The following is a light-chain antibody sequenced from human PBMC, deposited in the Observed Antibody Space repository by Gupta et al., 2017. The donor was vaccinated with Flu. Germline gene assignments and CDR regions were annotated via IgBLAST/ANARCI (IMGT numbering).Light chain of an antibody. CDR2: AAS. Sequence: IHMPQSPSSLSASVGDRVTITCRASQRISTYLNWYRQRPGRAPELLIYAASTLQSAVPSRFSGSGSGTDFTLTISSLQPEDFATYFCQQGYSTPHTFGRGTKVEIK. J-gene: IGKJ3*01. V-gene: IGKV1-39*01. CDR1: QRISTY. CDR3: QQGYSTPHT.